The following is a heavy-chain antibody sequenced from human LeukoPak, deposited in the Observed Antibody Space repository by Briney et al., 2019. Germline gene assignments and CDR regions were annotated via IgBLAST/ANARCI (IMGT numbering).Heavy chain of an antibody. CDR2: ISSSSSYI. Sequence: GESLRLSCAASGFTFSSYSMNWVRQAPGKGLEWVSSISSSSSYIYYADSVKGRFTISRDNAKNSLYLQMNSLRAEDTAVYYCASDPYINSNYYMDVWGKGTTVTVSS. D-gene: IGHD4-11*01. J-gene: IGHJ6*03. V-gene: IGHV3-21*01. CDR3: ASDPYINSNYYMDV. CDR1: GFTFSSYS.